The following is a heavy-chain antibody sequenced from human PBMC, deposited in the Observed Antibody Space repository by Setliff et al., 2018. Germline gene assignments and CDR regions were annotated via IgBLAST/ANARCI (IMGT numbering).Heavy chain of an antibody. CDR3: TYYYDPKGAFDI. V-gene: IGHV3-7*03. J-gene: IGHJ3*02. Sequence: PGESLKISCAASGFTFSAFWMSWVRQAPGKGLEWVANIKQDGSDKYYVDSVKGRFTISRDNAKNSLYLQMNSLRAEDTAVYYCTYYYDPKGAFDIWGRGTMVTVSS. D-gene: IGHD3-22*01. CDR2: IKQDGSDK. CDR1: GFTFSAFW.